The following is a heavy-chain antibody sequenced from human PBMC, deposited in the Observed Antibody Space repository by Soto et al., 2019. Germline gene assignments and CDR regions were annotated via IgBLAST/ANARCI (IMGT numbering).Heavy chain of an antibody. CDR2: IYHSGST. D-gene: IGHD1-26*01. CDR3: VRGVSGSYQGSWFDP. J-gene: IGHJ5*02. CDR1: GGSIISGGYS. V-gene: IGHV4-30-2*01. Sequence: SETLSLTCAVSGGSIISGGYSWSWIRQPPGTGLEWIGYIYHSGSTDYNPSLNSRVTIAVYKSKNQFSLKLSSVTDADTAVYYCVRGVSGSYQGSWFDPWGQGTLVTVSS.